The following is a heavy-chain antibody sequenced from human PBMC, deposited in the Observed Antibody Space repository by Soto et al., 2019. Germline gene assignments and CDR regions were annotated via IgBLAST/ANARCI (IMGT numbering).Heavy chain of an antibody. D-gene: IGHD4-17*01. V-gene: IGHV5-10-1*01. J-gene: IGHJ4*02. CDR3: ARQLYGKIDY. CDR2: IDPSDSYT. CDR1: GYSFTSYW. Sequence: PGESLKISCKGSGYSFTSYWISWVRQMPGKGLEWMGRIDPSDSYTNYSPSFQGHVTISAHKSISTAYLQWSSLKASDTAMYYCARQLYGKIDYWGQGTLVTVSS.